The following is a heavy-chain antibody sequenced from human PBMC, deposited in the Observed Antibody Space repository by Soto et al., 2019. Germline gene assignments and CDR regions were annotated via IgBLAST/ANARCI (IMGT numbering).Heavy chain of an antibody. J-gene: IGHJ3*02. Sequence: SESLSLTCTVSGGSISSYYWTWIRQPPGKGLEWIGYIHYSGSTNYNPSLKSRVTISVDTSKNHFSLKLSSVSAADTAVYYCARDSTYSGAFDIWGQGTMVTVSS. D-gene: IGHD1-26*01. CDR3: ARDSTYSGAFDI. V-gene: IGHV4-59*01. CDR1: GGSISSYY. CDR2: IHYSGST.